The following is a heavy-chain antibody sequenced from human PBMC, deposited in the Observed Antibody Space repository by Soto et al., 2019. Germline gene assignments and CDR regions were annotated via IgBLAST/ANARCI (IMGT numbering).Heavy chain of an antibody. Sequence: GGSLRLSCAASGFTFSSYAMSWVRQAPGKGLEWVSAISGSGGSTYYADSVKGRFTISRDNSKNTLYLQMNSLRAEDTAVYYCAKWAEVRGALKGPDDYFDYWGQGTLVTVSS. V-gene: IGHV3-23*01. CDR1: GFTFSSYA. J-gene: IGHJ4*02. D-gene: IGHD3-10*01. CDR3: AKWAEVRGALKGPDDYFDY. CDR2: ISGSGGST.